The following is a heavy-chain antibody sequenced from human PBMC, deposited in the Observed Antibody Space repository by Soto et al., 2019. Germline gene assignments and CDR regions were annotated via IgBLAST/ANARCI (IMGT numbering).Heavy chain of an antibody. CDR1: GASTVSHYH. CDR3: ALALGPTAGLDY. D-gene: IGHD1-26*01. CDR2: IFNIGTT. J-gene: IGHJ4*02. Sequence: QVQLQESGPGLVKPSQTLSLTCSVSGASTVSHYHWSWIRHPPPEGRQWMGYIFNIGTTFYNPSLTSRLSISMDTSGNPCSLELRSVTAADTAVSYCALALGPTAGLDYWGQGTLVTVAS. V-gene: IGHV4-31*02.